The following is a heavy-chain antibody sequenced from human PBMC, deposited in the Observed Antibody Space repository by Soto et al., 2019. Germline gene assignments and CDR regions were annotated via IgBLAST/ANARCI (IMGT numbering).Heavy chain of an antibody. Sequence: SVKVSCKASGGTFSSYAISWVRQAPGQGLEWMGGIIPIFGTANYAQKFQGRVTITADESTSTAYMELSSLRSEDTAVYYCASFNGYSSGWTLDYWGQGNLVTVSS. D-gene: IGHD6-19*01. CDR1: GGTFSSYA. V-gene: IGHV1-69*13. CDR3: ASFNGYSSGWTLDY. CDR2: IIPIFGTA. J-gene: IGHJ4*02.